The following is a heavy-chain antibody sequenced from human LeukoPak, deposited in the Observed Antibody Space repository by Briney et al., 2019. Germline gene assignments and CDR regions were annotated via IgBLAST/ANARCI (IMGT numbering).Heavy chain of an antibody. CDR1: GGSVSSGSYY. CDR2: IYYSGST. D-gene: IGHD5-12*01. Sequence: SETLSLTCTVSGGSVSSGSYYWRWIRQPPGKGLEWIGYIYYSGSTNYNPSLKSRVTISVDTSKNQFSLKLSSVTAADTAVYYCARGFSGYAYYYYGMDVWGKGTTVTVSS. CDR3: ARGFSGYAYYYYGMDV. V-gene: IGHV4-61*01. J-gene: IGHJ6*04.